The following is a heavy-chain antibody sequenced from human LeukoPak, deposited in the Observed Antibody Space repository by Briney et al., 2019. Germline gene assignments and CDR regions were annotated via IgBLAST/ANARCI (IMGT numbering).Heavy chain of an antibody. CDR2: ISHEGDS. CDR3: ARGRNYVSDYYFDV. D-gene: IGHD1-7*01. V-gene: IGHV4-34*01. Sequence: SETLSLTCAVYGVSLRGYYWGWIRQSPEKGLEWIGEISHEGDSIYNPSLKSRLTLSVDMSKNQFSLKLRSVTAADTAVYYCARGRNYVSDYYFDVWGKGTTVIVSS. J-gene: IGHJ6*03. CDR1: GVSLRGYY.